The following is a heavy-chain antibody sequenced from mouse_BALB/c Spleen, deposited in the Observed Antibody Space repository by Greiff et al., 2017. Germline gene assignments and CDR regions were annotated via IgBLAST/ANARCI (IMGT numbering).Heavy chain of an antibody. CDR3: ARHRNDYDSWFAY. D-gene: IGHD2-4*01. Sequence: DVKLQESGGDLVKPGGSLKLSCAASGFTFSSYGMSWVRQTPDKRLEWVATISSGGSYTYYPDSVKGRFTISRDNAKNTLYLQMSSLKSEDTAMYYCARHRNDYDSWFAYWGQGTLVTVSA. J-gene: IGHJ3*01. CDR2: ISSGGSYT. CDR1: GFTFSSYG. V-gene: IGHV5-6*02.